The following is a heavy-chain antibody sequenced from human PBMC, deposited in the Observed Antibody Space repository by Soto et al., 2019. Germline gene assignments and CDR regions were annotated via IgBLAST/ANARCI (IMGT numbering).Heavy chain of an antibody. CDR3: VHRRDGYNSAFFDY. Sequence: ASVKVSCKASGGTFSSYAFSWVRQAPGQGLEWMGGIIRIFHTPTYAQKFQGRVTITADESTSTAYMELISLRSDDTAVYYCVHRRDGYNSAFFDYWGQGTLVTVSS. CDR1: GGTFSSYA. CDR2: IIRIFHTP. D-gene: IGHD5-12*01. V-gene: IGHV1-69*13. J-gene: IGHJ4*02.